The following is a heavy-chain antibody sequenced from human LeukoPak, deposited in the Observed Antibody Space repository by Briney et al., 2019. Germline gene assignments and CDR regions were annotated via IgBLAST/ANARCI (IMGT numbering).Heavy chain of an antibody. V-gene: IGHV3-11*05. J-gene: IGHJ5*02. Sequence: PGGSLRLSCAASGFTFSTYAMSWIRQAPGKGLEWVSYISTTSTYTDYADSVKGRFTISRDNAKNLLYLQMNSLRPEDTAAYYCARDWYCSSSICYTDRNWFDPWGQGTLVTVPS. CDR1: GFTFSTYA. D-gene: IGHD2-2*02. CDR3: ARDWYCSSSICYTDRNWFDP. CDR2: ISTTSTYT.